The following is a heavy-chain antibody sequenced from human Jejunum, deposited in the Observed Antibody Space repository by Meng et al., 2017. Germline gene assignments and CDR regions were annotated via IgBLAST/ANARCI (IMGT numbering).Heavy chain of an antibody. V-gene: IGHV3-7*01. CDR2: INQDGSVE. Sequence: GESLKISCAASGFTFGSYWMTWVRQAPGKGLEWVANINQDGSVEYCVDSVNGRFTISRDNTKNSLYLQMDSLRVEDTAVYYCARAPGYCSGGSCFPCDYWGQGTLVTVSS. D-gene: IGHD2-15*01. J-gene: IGHJ4*02. CDR1: GFTFGSYW. CDR3: ARAPGYCSGGSCFPCDY.